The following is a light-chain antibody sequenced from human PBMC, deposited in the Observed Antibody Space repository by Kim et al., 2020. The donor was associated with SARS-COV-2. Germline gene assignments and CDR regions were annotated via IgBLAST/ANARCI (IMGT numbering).Light chain of an antibody. CDR3: VLYMGSGIWV. V-gene: IGLV8-61*01. Sequence: GRTVTLPGGLSSAPVPTSHYPSCYQQTPGQAPRTLIYSTNPRSSGVPDRFSGSVIGNNAALSVTGGQADDESDYYCVLYMGSGIWVFGGGTQLTVL. J-gene: IGLJ3*02. CDR1: SAPVPTSHY. CDR2: STN.